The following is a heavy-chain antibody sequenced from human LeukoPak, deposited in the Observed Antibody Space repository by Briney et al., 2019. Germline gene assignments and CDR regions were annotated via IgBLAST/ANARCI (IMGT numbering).Heavy chain of an antibody. CDR2: INHSGNT. Sequence: PSETLSLTCAVYGGSFSDYYWNWIRQPPGKGLEWIGEINHSGNTNYNPSLKSRVTMSVDTSNNHFSPSLSSVTAADTAMYYCARFYRGLGWFDPWGQGTLVTVSS. CDR3: ARFYRGLGWFDP. CDR1: GGSFSDYY. D-gene: IGHD3-10*01. J-gene: IGHJ5*02. V-gene: IGHV4-34*01.